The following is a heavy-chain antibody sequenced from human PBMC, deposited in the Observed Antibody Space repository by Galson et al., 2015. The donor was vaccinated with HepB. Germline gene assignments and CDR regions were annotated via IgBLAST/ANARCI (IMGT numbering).Heavy chain of an antibody. J-gene: IGHJ4*02. V-gene: IGHV3-23*01. CDR2: ISGSGGST. D-gene: IGHD4-17*01. CDR1: GFTFSSYA. Sequence: SLRLSCAASGFTFSSYAMSWVRQAPGKGLEWVSAISGSGGSTYYADSVKGRFTISRDNSKNTPYLQMNSLRAEDTAVYYCAKVPIYGDYDGDDYWGQGTLVTVSS. CDR3: AKVPIYGDYDGDDY.